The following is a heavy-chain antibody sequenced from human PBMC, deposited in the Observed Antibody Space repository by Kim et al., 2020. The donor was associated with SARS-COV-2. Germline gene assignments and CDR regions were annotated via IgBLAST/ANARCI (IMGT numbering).Heavy chain of an antibody. CDR3: ARTPSYYYGMDV. Sequence: KYYADSVKGRFTISRDNSKNTLDLQMNSLRAEDTAVYYCARTPSYYYGMDVWGQGTTVTVSS. J-gene: IGHJ6*02. CDR2: K. V-gene: IGHV3-33*01.